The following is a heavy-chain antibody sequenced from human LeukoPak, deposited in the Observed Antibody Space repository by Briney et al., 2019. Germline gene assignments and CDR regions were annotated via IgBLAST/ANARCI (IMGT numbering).Heavy chain of an antibody. J-gene: IGHJ4*02. CDR2: IKSKTDGGTT. V-gene: IGHV3-15*01. CDR3: TTRGRAGPYYFDY. CDR1: GFTFSNAW. D-gene: IGHD6-19*01. Sequence: GGSLGLSCAASGFTFSNAWMSWVRQAPGKGLEWVGRIKSKTDGGTTDYAAPVKGRFTISRDDSKNTLYLRMNSLKTEDTAVYYCTTRGRAGPYYFDYWGQGTLVTVSS.